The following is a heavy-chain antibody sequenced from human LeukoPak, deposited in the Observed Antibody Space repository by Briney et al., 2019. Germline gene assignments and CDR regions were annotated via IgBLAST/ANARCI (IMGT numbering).Heavy chain of an antibody. CDR2: INHSGST. V-gene: IGHV4-34*01. CDR1: GGAFSGYY. D-gene: IGHD5-18*01. CDR3: ARIRGYSYGFHYYYYMDV. J-gene: IGHJ6*03. Sequence: KPSETLSLTCAVYGGAFSGYYWSWIRQPPGKGLEWIGEINHSGSTNYNPSLKSRVTISVDTSKNQFSLKLSSVTAADTAVYYCARIRGYSYGFHYYYYMDVWGKGTTVTVSS.